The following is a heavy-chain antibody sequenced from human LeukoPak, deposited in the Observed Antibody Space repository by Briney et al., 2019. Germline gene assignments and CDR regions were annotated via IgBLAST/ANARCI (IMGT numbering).Heavy chain of an antibody. J-gene: IGHJ4*02. D-gene: IGHD5-18*01. CDR3: ARDNDGGYSYGYGDALDI. V-gene: IGHV1-69*13. CDR1: GGTFSSYA. Sequence: SVKVSCKASGGTFSSYAISWVRQAPGQGLEWMGGIIPIFGTANYAQKFQGRVTITADESTSTAYMELSSLRSEDTAVYYCARDNDGGYSYGYGDALDIWGQGTLDTVSS. CDR2: IIPIFGTA.